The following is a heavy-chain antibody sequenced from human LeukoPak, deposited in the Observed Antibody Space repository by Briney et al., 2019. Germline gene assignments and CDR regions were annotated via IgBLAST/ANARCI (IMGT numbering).Heavy chain of an antibody. CDR2: ISTSSSYI. D-gene: IGHD3-10*01. J-gene: IGHJ4*02. Sequence: GGSLRLSCAASGFTFSNYSMNWVRQAPGKGLEWVSPISTSSSYIYYADSLKGRFTISRDNAKNSLYLQMNSLRAEDTAVYYCARLGAYYFDSGNDDYWGQGTLVTVSS. CDR3: ARLGAYYFDSGNDDY. V-gene: IGHV3-21*06. CDR1: GFTFSNYS.